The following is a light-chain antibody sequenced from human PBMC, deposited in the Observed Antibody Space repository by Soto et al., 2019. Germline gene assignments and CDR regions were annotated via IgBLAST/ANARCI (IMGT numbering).Light chain of an antibody. CDR1: QSISDW. V-gene: IGKV1-5*03. CDR3: QQYNSYPYT. Sequence: DIQMTQSPSTLSASVGDRVTITCRTSQSISDWLAWYQQKPGKAPKLLIYKASSLESGVPSRFSGSGSGTEFTLTISSLQPDDFTTYYCQQYNSYPYTFGQGTKLEIK. CDR2: KAS. J-gene: IGKJ2*01.